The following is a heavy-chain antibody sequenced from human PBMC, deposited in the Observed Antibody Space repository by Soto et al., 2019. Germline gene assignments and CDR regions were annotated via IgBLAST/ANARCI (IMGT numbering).Heavy chain of an antibody. J-gene: IGHJ4*02. Sequence: ASVKVSCKASGYTFTSYGISWVRQAPGQGLEWMGWISAYNGNTNYAQKLQGRVTMTTDTSTSTAYMELRSLRSDDTAVYYCARVSSIEFGELLPFHYWGQGTLVSGSS. CDR2: ISAYNGNT. CDR1: GYTFTSYG. V-gene: IGHV1-18*01. D-gene: IGHD3-10*01. CDR3: ARVSSIEFGELLPFHY.